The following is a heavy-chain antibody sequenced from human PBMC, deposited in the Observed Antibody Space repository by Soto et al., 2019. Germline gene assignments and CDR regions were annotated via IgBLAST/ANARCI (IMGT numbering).Heavy chain of an antibody. CDR3: ARGVGWFGERIFDY. V-gene: IGHV3-33*01. J-gene: IGHJ4*02. CDR2: IWYDGSNK. CDR1: GFTFSSYG. D-gene: IGHD3-10*01. Sequence: QVQLVESGGGVVQPGRSLRLSCAASGFTFSSYGMHWVRQAPGKGLEWVAVIWYDGSNKYYADSVKGRFTISRDNSKNKLYLQMNSLRAEDTAVYYCARGVGWFGERIFDYLGQGKLVTVSS.